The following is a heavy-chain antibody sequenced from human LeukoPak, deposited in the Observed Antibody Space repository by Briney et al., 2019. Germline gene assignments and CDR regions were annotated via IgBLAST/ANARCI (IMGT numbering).Heavy chain of an antibody. CDR3: ARAGYCSGGSCYYYYGMDV. CDR2: ISAYNGNT. J-gene: IGHJ6*02. D-gene: IGHD2-15*01. Sequence: ASVKVSCKASGYTFTSYGISWVRQAPGQGLEWMGWISAYNGNTNYAQKLQGRVTMTTDTSTSTAYMELRGLRSDDTAVYYCARAGYCSGGSCYYYYGMDVWGQGTTVTVSS. V-gene: IGHV1-18*01. CDR1: GYTFTSYG.